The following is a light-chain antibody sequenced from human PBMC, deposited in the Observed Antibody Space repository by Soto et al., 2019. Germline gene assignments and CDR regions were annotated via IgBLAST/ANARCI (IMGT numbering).Light chain of an antibody. CDR2: SSN. J-gene: IGLJ2*01. V-gene: IGLV1-44*01. CDR1: SSNIGSNS. CDR3: AAWDDSLNGVV. Sequence: QSVLTQPPSASGTPGQRVTLSCSGSSSNIGSNSVNWYQQLPGTAPKLRMYSSNQRPSGVPDRFSGSKSGTSASLAISGLQSEDEADYYCAAWDDSLNGVVFGGGTKLTVL.